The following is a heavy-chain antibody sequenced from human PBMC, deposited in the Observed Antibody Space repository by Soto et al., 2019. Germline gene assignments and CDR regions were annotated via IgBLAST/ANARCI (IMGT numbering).Heavy chain of an antibody. J-gene: IGHJ4*02. CDR3: ARDFGSTWYVFDY. D-gene: IGHD6-13*01. Sequence: EVQLVQSGGDLVQPGGSLRLSCAVSGITVNTNSMSWVRQAPGQGLEWVSVIYGDGTTYYADSVKGRFTTSRDLSKNSLHLQMNSLRGEDTAVYYCARDFGSTWYVFDYWGQGTLVTVSS. CDR2: IYGDGTT. CDR1: GITVNTNS. V-gene: IGHV3-66*01.